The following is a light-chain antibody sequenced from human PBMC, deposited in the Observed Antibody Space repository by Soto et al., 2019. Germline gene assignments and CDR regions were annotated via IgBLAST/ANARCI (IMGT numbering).Light chain of an antibody. Sequence: EIVLTQSSATLSLSPGERATLSCRASQSVTSNALAWYQQKPGQAPRLLIYGVSSRATGIPDRFSGSRSGTDFTLAISSLEPEDFAVYCCQQRSKWLLTFGGATKVEI. J-gene: IGKJ4*01. CDR1: QSVTSNA. CDR3: QQRSKWLLT. CDR2: GVS. V-gene: IGKV3D-20*02.